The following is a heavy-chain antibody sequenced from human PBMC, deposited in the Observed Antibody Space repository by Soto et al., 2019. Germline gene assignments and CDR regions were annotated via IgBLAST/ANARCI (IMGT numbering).Heavy chain of an antibody. CDR2: VSHDGRNT. D-gene: IGHD6-19*01. CDR1: GFTFSDYA. CDR3: ARGGRQGLVTSDFNY. Sequence: VQLVESGGGVVQPGRSLRLSCAASGFTFSDYAMHWVRQAPGKGLEWVAVVSHDGRNTHYADSVKGRFTISRDSSKNTGSLEKTTLRAQNTAVYYCARGGRQGLVTSDFNYWGQGALVTVSS. J-gene: IGHJ4*02. V-gene: IGHV3-30*03.